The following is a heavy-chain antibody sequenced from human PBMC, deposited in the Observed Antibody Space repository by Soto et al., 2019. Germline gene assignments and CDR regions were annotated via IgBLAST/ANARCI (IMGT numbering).Heavy chain of an antibody. Sequence: PGGPLRLSCVVSGFTFIAYGMSWVRKAPGKGLEWVANIKEDGSEKYYLDSVKGRFTIYRDNAKNSLYLQMNSLRAEDTAVYYCARDKVVGPTTLDYWGQGTLVTVS. J-gene: IGHJ4*02. CDR2: IKEDGSEK. V-gene: IGHV3-7*03. CDR3: ARDKVVGPTTLDY. D-gene: IGHD1-26*01. CDR1: GFTFIAYG.